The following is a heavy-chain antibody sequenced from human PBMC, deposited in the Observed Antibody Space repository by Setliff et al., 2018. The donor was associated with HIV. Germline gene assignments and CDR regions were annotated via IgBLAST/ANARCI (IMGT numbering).Heavy chain of an antibody. CDR3: AKDKGSSGWSA. D-gene: IGHD6-19*01. J-gene: IGHJ5*02. V-gene: IGHV3-23*01. CDR1: GFAFSTYA. Sequence: PGGSLRLSCAASGFAFSTYAMSWVRQAPGKGLEWVSAISDSGGGTYYAASVKGRFTVSRDNSKYTLYLQMNSLRVEDTAVYYCAKDKGSSGWSAWGQGTLVTVSS. CDR2: ISDSGGGT.